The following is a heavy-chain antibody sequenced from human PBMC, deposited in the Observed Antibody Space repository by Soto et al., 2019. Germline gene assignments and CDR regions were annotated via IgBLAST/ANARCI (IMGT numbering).Heavy chain of an antibody. CDR2: IYYSGST. V-gene: IGHV4-31*03. Sequence: SETLSLTCTVSGGSISSGVYYWSWIRQHPGKGLEWIGYIYYSGSTYYNPSLKSRVTISVDTSKNQFSLKLSSVTAADTAVYYCARVRVPAAIIDYWGQGTLVTVSS. CDR1: GGSISSGVYY. J-gene: IGHJ4*02. D-gene: IGHD2-2*02. CDR3: ARVRVPAAIIDY.